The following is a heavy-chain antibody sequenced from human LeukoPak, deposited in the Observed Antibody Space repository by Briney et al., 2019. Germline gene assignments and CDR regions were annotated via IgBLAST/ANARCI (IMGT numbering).Heavy chain of an antibody. CDR2: IYYSGST. Sequence: SETLSLTCTVSGGSMSSYYWSWIRQPPGKGLEWIGYIYYSGSTNYNLSLKSRVTISVDTSKNQFTLKLSFVTAADTAVYYCARGRYGWLPFDYWGQGTLVTVSS. D-gene: IGHD3-16*01. J-gene: IGHJ4*02. CDR1: GGSMSSYY. CDR3: ARGRYGWLPFDY. V-gene: IGHV4-59*01.